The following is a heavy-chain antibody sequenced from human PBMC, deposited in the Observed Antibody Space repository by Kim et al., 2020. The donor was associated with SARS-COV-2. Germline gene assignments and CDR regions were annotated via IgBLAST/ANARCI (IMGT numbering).Heavy chain of an antibody. Sequence: GGSLRLSCAASGFTFSSYEMNWVRQAPGKGLEWVSYISSSGSTIYYADSVKGRFTISRDNAKNSLYLQMNSLRAEDTAVYYCARAGGYYGSGSYYKTYYYYYYGMDVWGQGTTVTVSS. J-gene: IGHJ6*02. V-gene: IGHV3-48*03. CDR3: ARAGGYYGSGSYYKTYYYYYYGMDV. CDR2: ISSSGSTI. CDR1: GFTFSSYE. D-gene: IGHD3-10*01.